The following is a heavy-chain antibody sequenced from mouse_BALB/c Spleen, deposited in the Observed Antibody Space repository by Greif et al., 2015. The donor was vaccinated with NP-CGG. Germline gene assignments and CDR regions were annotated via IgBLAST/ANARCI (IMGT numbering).Heavy chain of an antibody. CDR1: GYTFTSYW. D-gene: IGHD2-3*01. J-gene: IGHJ1*01. CDR2: INPSTGYT. Sequence: QVQLQQSGAELAKPGASVKMSCKASGYTFTSYWMHWVKQRPGQGLERIGYINPSTGYTEYNQKFKDKATLTADKSSSTAYMQLSSLTSEDSAVYYCARGDGYYVKIDWYFDVWGAGTTVTVSS. V-gene: IGHV1-7*01. CDR3: ARGDGYYVKIDWYFDV.